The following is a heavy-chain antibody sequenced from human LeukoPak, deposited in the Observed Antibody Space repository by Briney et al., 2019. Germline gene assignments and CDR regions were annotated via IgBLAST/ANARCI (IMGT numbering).Heavy chain of an antibody. CDR3: ARATMQEDAFDV. CDR2: ISSSSSYI. J-gene: IGHJ3*01. Sequence: GGSLRLSCAASGFTFSSYSMNWVRQAPGKGLEWVSSISSSSSYIYYADSVKGRFTISRDNAKNSLYLQMNSLRAEDTAVYYCARATMQEDAFDVWGQGTMVTVSS. V-gene: IGHV3-21*01. CDR1: GFTFSSYS.